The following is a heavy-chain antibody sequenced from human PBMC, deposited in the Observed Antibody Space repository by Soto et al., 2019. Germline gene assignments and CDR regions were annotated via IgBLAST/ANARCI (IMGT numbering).Heavy chain of an antibody. CDR3: AKDRVVVAATPDAFDI. Sequence: EVQLVESGGGLVQPGRSLRLSCAASGFTFDDYATHWVRQAPGKGLEWVSGISWNSGSIGYADSVKGRFTISRDNAKNSLYLQMNSLRAEDTALYYCAKDRVVVAATPDAFDIWGQGTMVTVSS. CDR1: GFTFDDYA. V-gene: IGHV3-9*01. CDR2: ISWNSGSI. J-gene: IGHJ3*02. D-gene: IGHD2-15*01.